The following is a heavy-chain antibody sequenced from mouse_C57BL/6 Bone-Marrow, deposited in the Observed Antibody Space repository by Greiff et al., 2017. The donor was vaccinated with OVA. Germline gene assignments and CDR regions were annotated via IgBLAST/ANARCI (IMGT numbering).Heavy chain of an antibody. CDR2: ISDGGSYT. D-gene: IGHD2-5*01. J-gene: IGHJ4*01. V-gene: IGHV5-4*01. CDR3: ARVGVTRNYYAMDY. CDR1: GFTFSSYA. Sequence: EVQLVESGGGLVKPGGSLKLSCAASGFTFSSYAMSWVRQTPEKRLEWVATISDGGSYTYYPDNVKGRFTISRDNAKNNLYLQMSHLKSEDTAMYYCARVGVTRNYYAMDYWGQGTSVTVSS.